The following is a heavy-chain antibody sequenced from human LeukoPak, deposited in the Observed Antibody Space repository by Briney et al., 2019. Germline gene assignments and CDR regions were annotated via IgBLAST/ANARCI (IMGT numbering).Heavy chain of an antibody. D-gene: IGHD3-22*01. Sequence: SETLSLTCAVYGGSFSGYYWSWIRQPPGKGLEWIGEINHSGSTNYNPSLKSRVTISVDTSKNQFSLKLSSVTAAGTAVYYCARRLTMIVRGTFDYWGQGTLVTVSS. CDR3: ARRLTMIVRGTFDY. CDR2: INHSGST. J-gene: IGHJ4*02. V-gene: IGHV4-34*01. CDR1: GGSFSGYY.